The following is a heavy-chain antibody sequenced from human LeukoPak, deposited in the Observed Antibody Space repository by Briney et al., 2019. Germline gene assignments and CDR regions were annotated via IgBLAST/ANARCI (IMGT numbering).Heavy chain of an antibody. CDR2: ISAYNGNT. J-gene: IGHJ6*02. CDR1: GYTFTSYG. D-gene: IGHD3-16*01. V-gene: IGHV1-18*01. CDR3: ARDSYGDVYYYYYGMDV. Sequence: ASVKASCKASGYTFTSYGINWVRQAPGQGLEWMGWISAYNGNTNYAQKLQGRVTMTTDTSTSTAYMELRSLRSDDTAVYYCARDSYGDVYYYYYGMDVWGQGTTVTVSS.